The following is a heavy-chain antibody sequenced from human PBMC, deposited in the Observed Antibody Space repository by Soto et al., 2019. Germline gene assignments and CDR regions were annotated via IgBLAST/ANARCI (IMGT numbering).Heavy chain of an antibody. J-gene: IGHJ5*02. CDR3: ATGAHLYSSSWYPRNWFDP. CDR2: FDPEDGET. V-gene: IGHV1-24*01. D-gene: IGHD6-13*01. CDR1: GYTLTELS. Sequence: QVQLVQSGAEVKKPGASVKVSCKVSGYTLTELSMHWVRQAPGKGLEWMGGFDPEDGETIYTQKFQGRVTMTEDTSTDTAYMELSSLRSEDTAVYYCATGAHLYSSSWYPRNWFDPWGQGTLVTVSS.